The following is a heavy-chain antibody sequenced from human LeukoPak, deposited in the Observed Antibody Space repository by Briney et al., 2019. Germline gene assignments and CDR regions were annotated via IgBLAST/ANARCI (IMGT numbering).Heavy chain of an antibody. Sequence: GGSLRLSCAASGFTFSSYGMHWVRQAPGKGLEWVAFIRYDGSNKYYADSVKGRFTISRDNSKNTLYLQMNSLRAEDTAVYYCAKGVSYSSSWYPDYWGQGTLVTVSS. CDR3: AKGVSYSSSWYPDY. V-gene: IGHV3-30*02. D-gene: IGHD6-13*01. CDR2: IRYDGSNK. J-gene: IGHJ4*02. CDR1: GFTFSSYG.